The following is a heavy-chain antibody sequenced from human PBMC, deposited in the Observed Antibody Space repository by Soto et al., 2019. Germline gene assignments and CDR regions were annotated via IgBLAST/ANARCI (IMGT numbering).Heavy chain of an antibody. J-gene: IGHJ3*02. CDR1: GFTVSNNN. CDR3: ARGSSGYGYDAFDM. CDR2: IYSGGST. D-gene: IGHD5-12*01. Sequence: GGSLRLSCAASGFTVSNNNMNWVRQAPGKGLEWVSSIYSGGSTYYADSVKGRFAISRHTSKNTVDLQMNSLRAEDTALYYCARGSSGYGYDAFDMWGQGTMVTVSS. V-gene: IGHV3-53*04.